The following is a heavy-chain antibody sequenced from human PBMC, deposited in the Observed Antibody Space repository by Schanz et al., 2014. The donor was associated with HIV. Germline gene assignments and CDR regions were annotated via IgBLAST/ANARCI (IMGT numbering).Heavy chain of an antibody. J-gene: IGHJ4*02. D-gene: IGHD6-19*01. CDR2: VIGSGVRT. V-gene: IGHV3-23*01. CDR1: GFTFTNHA. CDR3: AKMARSVAANTNFDY. Sequence: EVHLLESGGGLAQPGGSLTLSCAASGFTFTNHALSWVRQAPGRGLEWVSTVIGSGVRTIYADSVKGRFTISRDNSKNTLSLHMNSLRVEDTAVYYCAKMARSVAANTNFDYWGQGTLVTVSS.